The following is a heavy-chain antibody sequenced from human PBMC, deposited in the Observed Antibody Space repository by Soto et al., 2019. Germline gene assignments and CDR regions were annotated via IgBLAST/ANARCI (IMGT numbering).Heavy chain of an antibody. V-gene: IGHV1-69*01. CDR1: GGSFSSYA. CDR3: AREGRHFDY. CDR2: INPIFGAA. Sequence: QVQLVQSGAEVRRPGSSVKVSCKASGGSFSSYAISWVRQAPGQGLEWMGAINPIFGAAHYAQKFQGRVTITADEITSTAYMVLTGLSSDDTAVYFCAREGRHFDYWGRGTLVTVSS. J-gene: IGHJ4*02.